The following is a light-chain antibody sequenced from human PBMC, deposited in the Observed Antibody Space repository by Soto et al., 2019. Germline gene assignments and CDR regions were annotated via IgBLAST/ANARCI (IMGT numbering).Light chain of an antibody. J-gene: IGKJ2*01. V-gene: IGKV3-20*01. Sequence: EIVLTQSPGTLSLSPGERATLSCRASQSVSSAYLAWYQQIPVQAPRLLIYHASSRATGIPDRFSCSVSGTDFTITISVLEPEDFAVYYCQQSGSSFYTFGQGTTLEIK. CDR3: QQSGSSFYT. CDR2: HAS. CDR1: QSVSSAY.